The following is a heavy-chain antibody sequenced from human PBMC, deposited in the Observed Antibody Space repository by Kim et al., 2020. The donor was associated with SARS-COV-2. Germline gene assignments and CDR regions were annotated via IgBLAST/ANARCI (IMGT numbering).Heavy chain of an antibody. CDR1: GFTFSSYA. Sequence: GGSLRLSCAASGFTFSSYAMHWVRQAPGKGLEWVAVISYDGSNKYYADSVKGRFTISRDNSKNTLYLQMNSLRAEDTAVYYCARDLPLVTMGGEFDIWGQGAMVTVSS. CDR3: ARDLPLVTMGGEFDI. V-gene: IGHV3-30*04. J-gene: IGHJ3*02. D-gene: IGHD6-13*01. CDR2: ISYDGSNK.